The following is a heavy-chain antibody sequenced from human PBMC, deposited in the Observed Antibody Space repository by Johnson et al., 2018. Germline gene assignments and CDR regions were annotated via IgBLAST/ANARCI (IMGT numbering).Heavy chain of an antibody. CDR3: ARHGAPQRSAFDI. Sequence: QVQLQESGPGLVKPSETLSLTCTVSGGSISSYYWSWIRQPPGKGLEWIGYIYYSGSTNYNPSLKSRVTISVDTSKNQFSLKLSSVTAADTAVYYCARHGAPQRSAFDIWGQGTMVTVSS. D-gene: IGHD3-10*01. CDR1: GGSISSYY. CDR2: IYYSGST. V-gene: IGHV4-59*01. J-gene: IGHJ3*02.